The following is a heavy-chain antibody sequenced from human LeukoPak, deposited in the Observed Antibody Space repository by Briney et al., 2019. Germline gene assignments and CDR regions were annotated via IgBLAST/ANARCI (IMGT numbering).Heavy chain of an antibody. D-gene: IGHD3-3*01. Sequence: SETLSLTCTVSGGSISSYYWSWIRQPAGKGLEWIGRIYTSGSTNYNPSLKSRVTMSVDTSKNQFSLKLSSVTAADTAVYYCARERKKTIFGVVIIRDDAFDIWGQGTMVTVSS. V-gene: IGHV4-4*07. CDR2: IYTSGST. CDR3: ARERKKTIFGVVIIRDDAFDI. J-gene: IGHJ3*02. CDR1: GGSISSYY.